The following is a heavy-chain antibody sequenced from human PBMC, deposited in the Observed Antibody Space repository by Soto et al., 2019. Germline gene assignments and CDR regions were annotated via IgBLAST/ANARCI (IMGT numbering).Heavy chain of an antibody. J-gene: IGHJ4*02. Sequence: PSETLSLTCTVSGGSISSSSYYWGWIRQPPGKGLEWIGSIYYSGSTYYNPSLKSRVTISVDTSKNQFSLKLGSVTAADTAVYYCARHIHHPGSSLLDYWGQGTLVTVSS. CDR3: ARHIHHPGSSLLDY. V-gene: IGHV4-39*01. CDR1: GGSISSSSYY. D-gene: IGHD5-18*01. CDR2: IYYSGST.